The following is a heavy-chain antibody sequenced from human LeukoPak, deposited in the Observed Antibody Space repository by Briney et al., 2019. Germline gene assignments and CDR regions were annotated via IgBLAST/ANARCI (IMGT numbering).Heavy chain of an antibody. Sequence: PSGTLSLTCTVAVGSISSSFHYWDWIRQAPGKGLEWRGSLLYTGNTWYNPSLKSRITMSVDTSKNQFSLRLSSVNAADTALYYCARRGSGNGGTYAGMDVWGQGTSVTVSS. CDR1: VGSISSSFHY. CDR2: LLYTGNT. CDR3: ARRGSGNGGTYAGMDV. V-gene: IGHV4-39*01. D-gene: IGHD2-15*01. J-gene: IGHJ6*02.